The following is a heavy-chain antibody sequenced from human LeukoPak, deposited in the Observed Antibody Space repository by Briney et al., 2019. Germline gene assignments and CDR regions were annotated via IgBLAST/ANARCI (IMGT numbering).Heavy chain of an antibody. J-gene: IGHJ5*02. CDR1: GGTFSSYA. CDR3: ARMHYYDYQRTPTTVNWFDP. Sequence: SVKVSCKASGGTFSSYAISWVRQAPGQGLEWMGRIIPILGIGNYAQKFQGRVTITADKSTSTAYMELSSLRSEDTAVYYCARMHYYDYQRTPTTVNWFDPWGQGTLVTVSS. D-gene: IGHD3-16*01. CDR2: IIPILGIG. V-gene: IGHV1-69*04.